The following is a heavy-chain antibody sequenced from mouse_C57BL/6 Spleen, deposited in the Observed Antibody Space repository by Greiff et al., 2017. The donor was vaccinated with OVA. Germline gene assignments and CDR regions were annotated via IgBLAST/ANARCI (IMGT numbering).Heavy chain of an antibody. CDR3: TGRGYGAQFDY. CDR1: GFTFSNYW. V-gene: IGHV6-3*01. Sequence: EVMLVESGGGLVQPGGSMKLSCVASGFTFSNYWMNWVRQSPEKGLEWVAQIRLKSDNYATHYAESVKGRFTISRDDSKSSVYLQMNNLRAEDTGIYYCTGRGYGAQFDYWGQGTTLTVSS. J-gene: IGHJ2*01. CDR2: IRLKSDNYAT. D-gene: IGHD1-1*01.